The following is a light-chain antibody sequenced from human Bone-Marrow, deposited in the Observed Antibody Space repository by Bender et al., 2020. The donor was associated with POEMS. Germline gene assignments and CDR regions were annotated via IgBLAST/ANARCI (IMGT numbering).Light chain of an antibody. J-gene: IGLJ2*01. CDR1: TSDIGIYNY. CDR3: CSYTTSSTRL. V-gene: IGLV2-14*01. Sequence: QSALTQPASVSGSPGQSITVSCTGTTSDIGIYNYVSWYQQHPGKAPKLLIYDVNNRPSGVSYRFSGSKSGNTAALTISGLQAEDEADYYCCSYTTSSTRLFGGGTKLTVL. CDR2: DVN.